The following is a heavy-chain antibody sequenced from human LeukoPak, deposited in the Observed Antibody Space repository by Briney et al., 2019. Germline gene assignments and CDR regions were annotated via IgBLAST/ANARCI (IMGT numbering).Heavy chain of an antibody. CDR2: IYYSGST. J-gene: IGHJ3*02. V-gene: IGHV4-39*07. D-gene: IGHD3-22*01. Sequence: SETLSLTCTVSGGSISSSSYYWGWIRQPPGKGLEWIGSIYYSGSTCYNPSLKSRVTISVDTSKNQFSLKLSSVTAADAAVYYCARANDDSSGYYYVIRGAFDIWGQGTMVTVSS. CDR3: ARANDDSSGYYYVIRGAFDI. CDR1: GGSISSSSYY.